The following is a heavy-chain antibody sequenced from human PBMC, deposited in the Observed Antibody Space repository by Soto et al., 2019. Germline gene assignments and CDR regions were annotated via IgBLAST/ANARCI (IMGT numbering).Heavy chain of an antibody. V-gene: IGHV3-30*18. J-gene: IGHJ6*02. D-gene: IGHD6-19*01. CDR2: ISYDGSNK. CDR1: GFTFSSYG. Sequence: QVQLVESGGGVVQPGRSLRLSCAASGFTFSSYGMHWVRQAPGKGLEWVAVISYDGSNKYYADSVKGRFTISRGNSKNTLYLQMNSLRAEDTAVYYCAKDWQQWVHYYGMDVWGQGTTVTVSS. CDR3: AKDWQQWVHYYGMDV.